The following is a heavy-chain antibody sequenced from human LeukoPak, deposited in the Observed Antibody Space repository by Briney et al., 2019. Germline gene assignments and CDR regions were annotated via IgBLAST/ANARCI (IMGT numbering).Heavy chain of an antibody. J-gene: IGHJ4*02. CDR1: GGSISSSNYY. Sequence: LSLTCTVSGGSISSSNYYCGWIRQAPGKGLEWVSYISSSGSTIYYADSVKGRFTISRDNAKNSLYLQMNSLRAEDMAVYYCARVRSGSVGGYFGYWGQGTLVTVSS. V-gene: IGHV3-11*04. D-gene: IGHD3-22*01. CDR2: ISSSGSTI. CDR3: ARVRSGSVGGYFGY.